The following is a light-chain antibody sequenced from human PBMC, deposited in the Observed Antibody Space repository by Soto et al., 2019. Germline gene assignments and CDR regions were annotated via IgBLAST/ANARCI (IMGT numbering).Light chain of an antibody. J-gene: IGLJ2*01. V-gene: IGLV3-21*04. Sequence: SYELTQPPSVSVAPGKTASISCGGNDIGSKGVHWYQQKPGQAPVLVIYSDADLPPVIPERFSGSNSANLATLTITRVEAGDEADYYCQVWDSGSSHEVFGGGTKVTVL. CDR1: DIGSKG. CDR3: QVWDSGSSHEV. CDR2: SDA.